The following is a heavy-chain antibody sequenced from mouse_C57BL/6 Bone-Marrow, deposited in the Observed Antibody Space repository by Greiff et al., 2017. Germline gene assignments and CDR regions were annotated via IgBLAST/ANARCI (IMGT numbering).Heavy chain of an antibody. J-gene: IGHJ4*01. V-gene: IGHV1-42*01. CDR1: GYSFTGYY. CDR2: INPSTGGT. CDR3: ASSSIYYYGSRWSEDYAMDY. D-gene: IGHD1-1*01. Sequence: VQLQQSGPELVKPGASVKISCKASGYSFTGYYMNWVKQSPEKSLEWIGEINPSTGGTTYNQKFKAKATLTVDKSSSTAYMQLKSLTSEDSAVSYCASSSIYYYGSRWSEDYAMDYWGQGTSVTVSS.